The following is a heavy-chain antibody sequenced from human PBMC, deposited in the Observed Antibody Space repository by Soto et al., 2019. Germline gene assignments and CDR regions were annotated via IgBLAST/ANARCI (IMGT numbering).Heavy chain of an antibody. CDR1: GFRFSDYY. J-gene: IGHJ5*02. D-gene: IGHD3-10*01. CDR2: IGSSGTNK. Sequence: QVQLVESGGGLVKPGGSLRLSCAASGFRFSDYYMSWLRKAPGKGLEWVSYIGSSGTNKYYADSVRGRFTISRDNAKNSLYLQMSSLRAEDTALYFCARDAAGTGNFDPWGQGTLVTVSS. CDR3: ARDAAGTGNFDP. V-gene: IGHV3-11*01.